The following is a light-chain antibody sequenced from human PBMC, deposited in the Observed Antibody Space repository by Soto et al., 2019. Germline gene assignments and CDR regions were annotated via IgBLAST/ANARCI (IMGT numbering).Light chain of an antibody. V-gene: IGLV2-14*01. CDR3: SSYTTLSTLV. CDR1: NRDVGSYDL. J-gene: IGLJ3*02. CDR2: EIR. Sequence: QSALTQPASVSGSPGQWITIACTGTNRDVGSYDLVSWYQQRPGEAPKLIISEIRNRPSGISYRFTGSKSGNTASLTISGLQADDDDDYYCSSYTTLSTLVFGGGTKLTVL.